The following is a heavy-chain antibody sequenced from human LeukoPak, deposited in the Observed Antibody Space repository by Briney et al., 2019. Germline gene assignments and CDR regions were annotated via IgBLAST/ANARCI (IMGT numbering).Heavy chain of an antibody. J-gene: IGHJ4*02. Sequence: GGSLRLSCAASGFTFSSYSMNWVRQAPGKGLEWVSSISSSSSYIYYADSVKGRFTISRDNAKNSLYLQMNSLRAEDTALYYCAGDRIAVAGGADYWGQGTLVTVSS. CDR2: ISSSSSYI. D-gene: IGHD6-19*01. V-gene: IGHV3-21*04. CDR1: GFTFSSYS. CDR3: AGDRIAVAGGADY.